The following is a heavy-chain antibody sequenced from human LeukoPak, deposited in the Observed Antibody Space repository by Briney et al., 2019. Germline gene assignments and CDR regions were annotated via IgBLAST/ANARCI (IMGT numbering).Heavy chain of an antibody. V-gene: IGHV3-74*01. D-gene: IGHD3-10*01. CDR2: INADGSIT. Sequence: GGSLRLSCAASGFTFSDYWMHWVRQVPGKGLVWVARINADGSITNHADSVKGRFTISRGNAENTLYLQMSDLRAEDTAVYFCARRGGLDVWGQGATVTVSS. CDR3: ARRGGLDV. CDR1: GFTFSDYW. J-gene: IGHJ6*02.